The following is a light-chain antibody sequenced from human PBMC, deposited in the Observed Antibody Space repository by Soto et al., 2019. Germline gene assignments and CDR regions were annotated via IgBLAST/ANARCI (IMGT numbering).Light chain of an antibody. CDR1: QSIGYY. CDR2: DAA. V-gene: IGKV3-11*01. J-gene: IGKJ4*01. Sequence: EVVLTQSPATLSLSPGGRATLSCRASQSIGYYLAWYQQRPGQAPSLLIYDAANGATGIPARFSGSGSGTDFSLTITSLEPEDFAIYYCQQRSNPLTFGGGTKVEIK. CDR3: QQRSNPLT.